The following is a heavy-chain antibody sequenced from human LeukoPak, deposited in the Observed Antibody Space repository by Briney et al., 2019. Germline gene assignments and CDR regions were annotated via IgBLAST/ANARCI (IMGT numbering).Heavy chain of an antibody. CDR2: INHSGST. Sequence: SETLSLTCAVYGGSFSGYSWSWIRQPPGKGLEWIGEINHSGSTNYNPSLKSRVTISVDTSKNQFSLKLSSVTAADTAVYYCASSIIAARPLRFDYWGQGTLVTVSS. V-gene: IGHV4-34*01. CDR1: GGSFSGYS. CDR3: ASSIIAARPLRFDY. D-gene: IGHD6-6*01. J-gene: IGHJ4*02.